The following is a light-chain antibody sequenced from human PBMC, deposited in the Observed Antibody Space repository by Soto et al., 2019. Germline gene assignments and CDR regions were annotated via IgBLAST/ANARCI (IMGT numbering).Light chain of an antibody. CDR3: QQYGSSPLT. CDR1: QSVSRDY. V-gene: IGKV3-20*01. CDR2: GAS. J-gene: IGKJ1*01. Sequence: EIVLTQSPGTLSLSPGERATLSCRASQSVSRDYLAWYQQKPGQAPRLLIYGASNRATGIPDRFSGSGSGTDFTLTISRLEPEDFAVYYCQQYGSSPLTFGQGTKVEIK.